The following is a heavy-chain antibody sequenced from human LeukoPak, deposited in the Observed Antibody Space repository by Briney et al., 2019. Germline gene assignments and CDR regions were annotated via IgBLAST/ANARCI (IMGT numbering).Heavy chain of an antibody. J-gene: IGHJ6*02. D-gene: IGHD4-17*01. V-gene: IGHV3-53*01. CDR2: IYSGGST. Sequence: GGSLRLSCAASGFTVSSNYMSWVRQAPGKGLEWVSVIYSGGSTYYADSVKGRFTISRDNSKNTLYLQMNSLRAEDTAMYYCARDPTIYGDYGYYYYGMDVWGQGTTVTVSS. CDR1: GFTVSSNY. CDR3: ARDPTIYGDYGYYYYGMDV.